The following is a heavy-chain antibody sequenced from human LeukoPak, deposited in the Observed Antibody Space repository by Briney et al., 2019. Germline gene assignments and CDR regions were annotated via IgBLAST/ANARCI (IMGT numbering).Heavy chain of an antibody. J-gene: IGHJ4*02. CDR1: GYTFTSYY. D-gene: IGHD1-26*01. CDR3: ARTWELRGWFDY. Sequence: GTSVKVSCKASGYTFTSYYMHWVRQAPGHGLEWMGLINPSVGSTSYAQKFQGRVTMTRDMSTSTIYMELSSLRSEDTAVYYCARTWELRGWFDYWGQGTLVTVSS. V-gene: IGHV1-46*01. CDR2: INPSVGST.